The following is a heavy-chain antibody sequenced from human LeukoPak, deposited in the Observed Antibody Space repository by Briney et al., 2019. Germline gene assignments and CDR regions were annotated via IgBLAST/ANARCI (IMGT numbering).Heavy chain of an antibody. CDR3: ARASILGYCSSTSCKTTGLSPYYYYYGMDV. V-gene: IGHV4-31*03. D-gene: IGHD2-2*01. Sequence: SQTLSLTCTVSGDSITSGSYYWAWIRQHPGKGLEWIGYIYYTGGTHYNPSLKSRLTISVDTSKNQFSLKLSSVTAADTAVYYCARASILGYCSSTSCKTTGLSPYYYYYGMDVWGQGTTVTVSS. CDR2: IYYTGGT. CDR1: GDSITSGSYY. J-gene: IGHJ6*02.